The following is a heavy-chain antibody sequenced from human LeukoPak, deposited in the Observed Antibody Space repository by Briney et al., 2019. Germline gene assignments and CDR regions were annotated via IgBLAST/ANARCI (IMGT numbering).Heavy chain of an antibody. V-gene: IGHV3-7*01. D-gene: IGHD6-13*01. CDR1: GFTFSDYW. Sequence: PGGSLRLSCAASGFTFSDYWMSWVRQAPGKGLEWVANIKKDGSEKYYVDSVKGRFTVSRDNAKNSLSLQMNNLRVEDTGLYYCARGGYSTWAYWGQGTLVTVSS. CDR2: IKKDGSEK. CDR3: ARGGYSTWAY. J-gene: IGHJ4*02.